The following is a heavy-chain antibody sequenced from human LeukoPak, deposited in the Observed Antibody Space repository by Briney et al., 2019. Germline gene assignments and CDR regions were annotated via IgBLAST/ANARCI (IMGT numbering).Heavy chain of an antibody. V-gene: IGHV4-59*11. CDR3: ARSSVGIAAAGI. CDR2: IYYSGST. D-gene: IGHD6-13*01. CDR1: GGSISSHY. Sequence: SETLSLTCTVSGGSISSHYWSWIRQPPGKGLKWIGYIYYSGSTNYNPSLKSRVTISVDTSKNQFSLKLSSVTAADTAVYYCARSSVGIAAAGIWGQGTLVTVSS. J-gene: IGHJ4*02.